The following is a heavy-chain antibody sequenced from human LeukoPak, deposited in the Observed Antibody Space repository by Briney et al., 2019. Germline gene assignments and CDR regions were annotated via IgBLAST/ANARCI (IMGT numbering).Heavy chain of an antibody. CDR1: GFTFSSYG. D-gene: IGHD2-2*01. V-gene: IGHV3-33*01. CDR3: ARAQLVVPAAINYYGMDV. Sequence: GGSLRLSCAASGFTFSSYGMHWVRQAPGKGLEWVAVIWYDGSNKYYADSVKGRFTISRDNSENTLYLQMNSLRAEDTAVYYCARAQLVVPAAINYYGMDVWGQGTTVTVSS. J-gene: IGHJ6*02. CDR2: IWYDGSNK.